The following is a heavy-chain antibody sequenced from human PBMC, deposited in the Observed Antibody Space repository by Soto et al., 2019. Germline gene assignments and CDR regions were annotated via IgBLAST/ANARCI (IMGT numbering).Heavy chain of an antibody. CDR2: IYYSGST. CDR1: GGSISSGGYY. J-gene: IGHJ4*02. Sequence: QVQLQESGPGLAKPSQTLSLTCTVSGGSISSGGYYWSWIRQHPGKGLEWIGYIYYSGSTYYNPSLXXXVXXSVDTSKNQFSLKLSSVTAADTAVYYCAGIYSGSPGGTLRYWGQGTLVTVSS. V-gene: IGHV4-31*03. D-gene: IGHD1-26*01. CDR3: AGIYSGSPGGTLRY.